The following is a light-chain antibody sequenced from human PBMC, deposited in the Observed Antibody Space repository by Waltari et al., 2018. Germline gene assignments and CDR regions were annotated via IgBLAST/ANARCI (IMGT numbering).Light chain of an antibody. CDR3: DSTDSSGKDGV. CDR2: EDT. CDR1: AVTNKN. V-gene: IGLV3-10*01. Sequence: SYALTQPPSAPVSPGQPARHTCSGDAVTNKNASWYHQKSGQAPVVVMFEDTKRPSENPYRFSGSSSGTMATLTVSGAQVEDEADYYCDSTDSSGKDGVFGGGTKLTV. J-gene: IGLJ2*01.